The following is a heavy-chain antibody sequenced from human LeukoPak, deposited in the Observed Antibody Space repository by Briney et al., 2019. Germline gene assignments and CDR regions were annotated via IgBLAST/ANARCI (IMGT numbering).Heavy chain of an antibody. D-gene: IGHD3-10*01. CDR3: ARESSGSYYNPQGYMDV. CDR1: GGSISIYY. Sequence: PSETLSLTCTVSGGSISIYYWNWIRQPAGKRLEWIGRIFTSGITNYNPSLKSRVTMSADTSKNQFSLNLSSVTAADTAVYYCARESSGSYYNPQGYMDVWGKGTTVTVSS. CDR2: IFTSGIT. V-gene: IGHV4-4*07. J-gene: IGHJ6*03.